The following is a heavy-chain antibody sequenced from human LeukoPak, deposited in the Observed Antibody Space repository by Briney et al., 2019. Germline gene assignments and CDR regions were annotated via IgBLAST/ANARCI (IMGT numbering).Heavy chain of an antibody. CDR3: AKDLRPDYYGSGIEN. Sequence: PGGSLRLSCAASGFTFSSYEMNWVRQAPGKGLEWVSAISGSGGSTYYADSVKGRFTISRDNSKNTLYLQMNSLRAEDTAVYYCAKDLRPDYYGSGIENWGQGTLVTVSS. V-gene: IGHV3-23*01. J-gene: IGHJ4*02. D-gene: IGHD3-10*01. CDR1: GFTFSSYE. CDR2: ISGSGGST.